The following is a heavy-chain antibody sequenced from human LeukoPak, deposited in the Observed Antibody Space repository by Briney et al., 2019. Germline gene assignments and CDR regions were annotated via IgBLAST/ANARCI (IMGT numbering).Heavy chain of an antibody. CDR1: GGSISSSNYY. CDR3: AREILYYFDY. V-gene: IGHV4-39*07. J-gene: IGHJ4*02. CDR2: IYYSGGT. Sequence: SETLSLTCTVSGGSISSSNYYWGWIRQPPGKGLEWIGSIYYSGGTYYNPSLKSRVTISVDTSKNQFSLKLSSVTAADTAVYYCAREILYYFDYWGQGTLVTVSS.